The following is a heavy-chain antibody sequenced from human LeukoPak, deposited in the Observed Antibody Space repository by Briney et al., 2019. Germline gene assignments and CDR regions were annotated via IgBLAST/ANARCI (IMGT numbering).Heavy chain of an antibody. CDR2: ISYDGSNK. CDR1: GFTFSSYA. Sequence: PGGSLRLSCAASGFTFSSYAMHWVHQAPGKGLEWVAVISYDGSNKYYADSVKGRFTISRDNSKNTLYLQMNSLRAEDTAVYYCARDIGLGYYGDYVERSLSYWGQGTLVTVSS. V-gene: IGHV3-30-3*01. J-gene: IGHJ4*02. D-gene: IGHD4-17*01. CDR3: ARDIGLGYYGDYVERSLSY.